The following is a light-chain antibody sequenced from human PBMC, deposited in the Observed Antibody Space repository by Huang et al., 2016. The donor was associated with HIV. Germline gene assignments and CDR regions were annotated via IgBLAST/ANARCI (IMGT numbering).Light chain of an antibody. J-gene: IGKJ2*01. Sequence: DIVMTQSPKSLSVSLGGRATVNCKSSRTGLYSSSNKNFLDGYQQKPEQPPRLLMYCASTRQSGVPDRFSGSGSGTDFTLTISSLQAEDVAVYFCQQYHSTPPTFGQGTRLEIK. CDR1: RTGLYSSSNKNF. CDR2: CAS. V-gene: IGKV4-1*01. CDR3: QQYHSTPPT.